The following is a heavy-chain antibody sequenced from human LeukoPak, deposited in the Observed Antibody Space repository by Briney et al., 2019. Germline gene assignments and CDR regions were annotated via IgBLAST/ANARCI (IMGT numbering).Heavy chain of an antibody. V-gene: IGHV3-48*03. CDR2: ISSSGSTM. D-gene: IGHD4-23*01. CDR1: GVSFSSYE. Sequence: GGCLRVSCAEPGVSFSSYEMNWVCQAPGKGLEWVSYISSSGSTMYYAGSVKAQFTISRDNPKNSLYLQMNSLRAEDTAVYYCARAVAVDYWSQGTLVTVSS. CDR3: ARAVAVDY. J-gene: IGHJ4*02.